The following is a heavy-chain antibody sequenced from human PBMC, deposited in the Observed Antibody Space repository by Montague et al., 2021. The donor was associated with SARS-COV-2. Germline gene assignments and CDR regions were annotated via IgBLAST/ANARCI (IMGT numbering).Heavy chain of an antibody. Sequence: LSLTCTVSGGSITRNYYWGWIRQPPGKGLEWVGNIYYSGTTFINPSLESRVTISVDASKNQFSLNLTSVTAADTAVYYCARPLVRGVPKAFDIRGQGALVIVSS. CDR3: ARPLVRGVPKAFDI. D-gene: IGHD3-10*01. J-gene: IGHJ3*02. CDR2: IYYSGTT. CDR1: GGSITRNYY. V-gene: IGHV4-39*01.